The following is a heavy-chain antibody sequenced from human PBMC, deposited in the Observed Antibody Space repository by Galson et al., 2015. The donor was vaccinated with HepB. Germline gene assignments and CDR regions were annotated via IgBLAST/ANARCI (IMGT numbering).Heavy chain of an antibody. Sequence: SLRLSCAASGFTFSSYDMHWVRQATGKGLEWVSAIGTAGDTYYPGSVKGRFTISRENAKNSLYLQMNSLRAGDTAVYYCARGTMIWGAFDIWGQGTMVTVSS. CDR1: GFTFSSYD. CDR3: ARGTMIWGAFDI. J-gene: IGHJ3*02. V-gene: IGHV3-13*04. D-gene: IGHD3-22*01. CDR2: IGTAGDT.